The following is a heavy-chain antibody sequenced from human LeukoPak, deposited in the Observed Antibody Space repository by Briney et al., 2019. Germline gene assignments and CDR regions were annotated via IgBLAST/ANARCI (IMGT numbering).Heavy chain of an antibody. V-gene: IGHV5-51*01. CDR3: ARSTSIPYYDFWSGYGEFDY. CDR2: IYPGDSDT. J-gene: IGHJ4*02. D-gene: IGHD3-3*01. Sequence: GESLKISCKGSGYSFTSYWIGWVRQMPGKGLEWMGIIYPGDSDTRYSPSFQGQVTISADKSISTAYLQWSSLKASDTAMYYCARSTSIPYYDFWSGYGEFDYWGQGTLVTVSS. CDR1: GYSFTSYW.